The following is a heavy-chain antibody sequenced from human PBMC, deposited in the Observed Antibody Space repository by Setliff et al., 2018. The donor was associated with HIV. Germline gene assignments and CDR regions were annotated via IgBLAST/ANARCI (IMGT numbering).Heavy chain of an antibody. CDR1: GGSISSNTW. CDR2: IYHSGST. J-gene: IGHJ4*02. Sequence: SETLSLTCAVSGGSISSNTWWSWFRQPPGKGLEWTGDIYHSGSTNSNPSLKSRVTVSVDKSKNEFSLRLSSVTAADTAVYYCARRDGGGWNDYWGQGTLVTVSS. CDR3: ARRDGGGWNDY. D-gene: IGHD6-19*01. V-gene: IGHV4-4*02.